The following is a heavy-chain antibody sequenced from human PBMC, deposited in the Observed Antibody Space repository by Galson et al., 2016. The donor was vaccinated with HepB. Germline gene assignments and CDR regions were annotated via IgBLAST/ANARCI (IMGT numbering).Heavy chain of an antibody. CDR1: GDTFTNYA. J-gene: IGHJ2*01. CDR2: INTGNGAT. D-gene: IGHD2-2*01. CDR3: ILGCSRTFCSPLRYFDL. V-gene: IGHV1-3*04. Sequence: SVKVSCKASGDTFTNYAVHWVRQAPGQWLEWMGWINTGNGATKYSQKFQGRVTFTRDTSANIAYMELSSLRSEDTAVYYCILGCSRTFCSPLRYFDLWGRGTLVTVSS.